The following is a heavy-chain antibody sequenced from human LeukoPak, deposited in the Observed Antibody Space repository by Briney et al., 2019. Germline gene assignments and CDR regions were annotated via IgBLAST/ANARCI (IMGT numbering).Heavy chain of an antibody. J-gene: IGHJ4*02. Sequence: PSETLPLTCAVYGGSFSGYYWSWIRQPPGKGLEWIGEINHSGSTNYNPSLKSRVTISVDTSKNQFSLKLSSVTAADTAVYYCSVGTKLERRQGYFDYWGQGTLVTVSS. D-gene: IGHD1-1*01. CDR3: SVGTKLERRQGYFDY. CDR1: GGSFSGYY. CDR2: INHSGST. V-gene: IGHV4-34*01.